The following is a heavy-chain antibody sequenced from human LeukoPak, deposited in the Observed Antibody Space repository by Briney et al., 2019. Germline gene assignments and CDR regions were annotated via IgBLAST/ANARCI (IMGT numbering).Heavy chain of an antibody. V-gene: IGHV3-30*03. J-gene: IGHJ3*02. CDR2: ISRDGSNK. CDR1: GFTFSSYG. Sequence: PGRSLRLSCAASGFTFSSYGMHWVRQAPGKGLEWVAVISRDGSNKYSADSVQGRFTISRDNSKNTLYLQMNSLRAEDTAVYYCARDREVGDGIDSFDIWGQGTMVTVSS. CDR3: ARDREVGDGIDSFDI. D-gene: IGHD1-26*01.